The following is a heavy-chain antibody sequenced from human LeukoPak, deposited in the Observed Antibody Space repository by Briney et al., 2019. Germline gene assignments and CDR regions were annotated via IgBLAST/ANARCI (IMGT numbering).Heavy chain of an antibody. J-gene: IGHJ3*02. CDR3: ARDGGWVWRTDHDAFDI. CDR1: GYTFTSYG. V-gene: IGHV1-18*01. CDR2: ISAYNGNT. Sequence: ASVKVSCKASGYTFTSYGISWVRQAPGQGLEWMGWISAYNGNTNYAQKLQGRVTMTADTSTSTAYMELRSLRSDDTAVYYCARDGGWVWRTDHDAFDIWGQGTMVTVSS. D-gene: IGHD3-3*01.